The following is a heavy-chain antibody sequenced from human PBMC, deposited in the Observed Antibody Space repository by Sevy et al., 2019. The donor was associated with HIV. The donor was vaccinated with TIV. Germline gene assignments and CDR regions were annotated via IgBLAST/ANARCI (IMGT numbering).Heavy chain of an antibody. CDR1: GFTTGFTFSDYW. CDR2: IKEDGTEI. D-gene: IGHD3-10*01. CDR3: ARGGYYGYSGLDY. J-gene: IGHJ4*02. Sequence: GGSLRLSCAASGFTTGFTFSDYWMAWVRQAPGKGLEWVANIKEDGTEIYYLDSLKGRFTISRDNAKNLLYLQMNSLRAEDRAVYYCARGGYYGYSGLDYWGQGTLVTVSS. V-gene: IGHV3-7*01.